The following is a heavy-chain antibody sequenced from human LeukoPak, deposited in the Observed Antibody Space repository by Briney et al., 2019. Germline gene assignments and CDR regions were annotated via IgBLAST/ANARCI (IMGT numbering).Heavy chain of an antibody. CDR3: ARAFGGYSLGY. D-gene: IGHD3-22*01. V-gene: IGHV4-34*01. J-gene: IGHJ4*02. Sequence: PSETLSLTCAVYGGSFSGYYWSWIRQPPGKGLEWIGEINHSGSTNYNPSLKSRVTISVDTSKNQFSLKLSSVTAADTAVYYCARAFGGYSLGYWGQGTLVSVSS. CDR1: GGSFSGYY. CDR2: INHSGST.